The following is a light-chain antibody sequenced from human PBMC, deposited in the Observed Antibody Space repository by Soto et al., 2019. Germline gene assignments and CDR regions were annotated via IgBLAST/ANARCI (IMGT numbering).Light chain of an antibody. Sequence: IQMTQSPSTLSGSVGDRVTITCRASQTISSWLAWYQQKPGKAPKLLIYKASTLKSGVPSRFSGSGSGTDFTLTISSLQPEDFATYYCQQSYNTPPAFGQGTKVDIK. V-gene: IGKV1-5*03. J-gene: IGKJ1*01. CDR2: KAS. CDR1: QTISSW. CDR3: QQSYNTPPA.